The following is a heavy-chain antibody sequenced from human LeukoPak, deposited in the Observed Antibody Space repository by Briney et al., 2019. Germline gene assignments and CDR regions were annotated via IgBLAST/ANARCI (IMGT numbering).Heavy chain of an antibody. CDR1: GFTFSSYN. J-gene: IGHJ3*02. V-gene: IGHV3-13*01. CDR3: ARRGDSRGYYDAFDI. Sequence: GGSLRLSCTASGFTFSSYNMHWVRQPTGKGLEWVSAVGTAGDTYYPGSVKGRFTISRENAKNSLYLQMNSLRAGDSAVYYCARRGDSRGYYDAFDIWGQGTMVTVSS. CDR2: VGTAGDT. D-gene: IGHD3-22*01.